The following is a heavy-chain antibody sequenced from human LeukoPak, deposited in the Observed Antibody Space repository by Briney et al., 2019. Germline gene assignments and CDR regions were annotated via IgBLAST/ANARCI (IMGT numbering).Heavy chain of an antibody. Sequence: SQTLSLTCAISGDSVSNNSAAWNWIRQSPSRGLEWLGRTYYKSKWYNNYAVSVKSRISINPDTSKNQFSLQLNSVTPEDTAVYFCARARDYGDISFDYWGQGTLVTVSS. J-gene: IGHJ4*02. CDR3: ARARDYGDISFDY. CDR1: GDSVSNNSAA. V-gene: IGHV6-1*01. CDR2: TYYKSKWYN. D-gene: IGHD4-17*01.